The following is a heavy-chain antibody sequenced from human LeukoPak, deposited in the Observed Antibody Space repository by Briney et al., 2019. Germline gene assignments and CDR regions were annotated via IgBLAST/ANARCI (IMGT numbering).Heavy chain of an antibody. J-gene: IGHJ4*02. D-gene: IGHD6-19*01. CDR3: TRSAGYISGWYHDY. V-gene: IGHV3-15*01. CDR1: GFTFSNAW. CDR2: IKSKTDGGTT. Sequence: PGGSLRLSCAASGFTFSNAWMSWVRQAPGKGLEWVGCIKSKTDGGTTDYAAPVKGRFTISRDDSKNIAYLQMNSLKTEDTAVYYCTRSAGYISGWYHDYWGQGTLVTVSS.